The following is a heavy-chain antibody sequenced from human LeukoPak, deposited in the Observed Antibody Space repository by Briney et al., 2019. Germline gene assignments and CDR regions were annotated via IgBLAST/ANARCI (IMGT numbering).Heavy chain of an antibody. CDR3: AGDSSGFYSNAFDI. Sequence: ASVKVSCKASGYTFTGYYMHWVRQAPGQGLEWMGWINPNSGGTNYAQKFQDRVTMTRDTSTSTVYMELSSLRSEDTALYYCAGDSSGFYSNAFDIWGQGTMVTVSS. D-gene: IGHD3-22*01. CDR2: INPNSGGT. CDR1: GYTFTGYY. V-gene: IGHV1-2*02. J-gene: IGHJ3*02.